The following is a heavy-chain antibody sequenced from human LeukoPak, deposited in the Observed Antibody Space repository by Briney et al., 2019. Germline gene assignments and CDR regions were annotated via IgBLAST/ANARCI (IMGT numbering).Heavy chain of an antibody. J-gene: IGHJ3*02. Sequence: ASVKVSCKASGYTFTDYFIHWVRQAPGQGREWMGWIGPKSGDTSYSQKFQGRVTVTRDTSISTAYMELSRLRSDDTAVYYCGINRLGKALDIWGQGTMVTVSS. V-gene: IGHV1-2*02. CDR2: IGPKSGDT. D-gene: IGHD7-27*01. CDR1: GYTFTDYF. CDR3: GINRLGKALDI.